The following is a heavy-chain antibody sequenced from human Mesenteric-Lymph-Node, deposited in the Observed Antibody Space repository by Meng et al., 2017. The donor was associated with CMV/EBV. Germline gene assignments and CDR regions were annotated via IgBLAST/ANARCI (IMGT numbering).Heavy chain of an antibody. CDR2: ISSGSSTI. D-gene: IGHD3-22*01. Sequence: GESLKISCAASGFTFSSYDMNWVRQAPGKGLEWVSYISSGSSTIYYADSVKGRFTISRDNAKNSLYLQMNSLRAEDTAVYYCARPDTPYYYDSSGYLPFDYWGQGTLVTVSS. CDR3: ARPDTPYYYDSSGYLPFDY. V-gene: IGHV3-48*04. J-gene: IGHJ4*02. CDR1: GFTFSSYD.